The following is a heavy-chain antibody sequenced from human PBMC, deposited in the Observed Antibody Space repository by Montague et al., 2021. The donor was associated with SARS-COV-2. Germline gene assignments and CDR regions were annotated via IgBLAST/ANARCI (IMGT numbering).Heavy chain of an antibody. V-gene: IGHV4-39*07. Sequence: SETLSLTCTVSGGSIRSSSHFWGWIRQPPGKGLEWIGSIYYSGSTYYNLSLKSRVIILVNTGENQFSLRLGSVTAADTAVYYCARVNYDYFWGTYSYGVDVWGPGATVIVSS. D-gene: IGHD3-16*01. CDR2: IYYSGST. CDR1: GGSIRSSSHF. CDR3: ARVNYDYFWGTYSYGVDV. J-gene: IGHJ6*02.